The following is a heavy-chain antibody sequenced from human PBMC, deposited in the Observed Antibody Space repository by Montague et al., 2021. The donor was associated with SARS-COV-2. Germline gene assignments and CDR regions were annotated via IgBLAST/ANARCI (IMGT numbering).Heavy chain of an antibody. CDR2: IYSGGSST. J-gene: IGHJ6*02. CDR3: AKYYYGSGSYYTGHYYYGMDV. D-gene: IGHD3-10*01. Sequence: SLRFSCAASGFTFSSYAMRWVRQAPGKGLEWVSVIYSGGSSTYYADSVKGRFTISRDNSKNTLYLQMNSLRAEDTAVYYCAKYYYGSGSYYTGHYYYGMDVWGQGTTVTVSS. V-gene: IGHV3-23*03. CDR1: GFTFSSYA.